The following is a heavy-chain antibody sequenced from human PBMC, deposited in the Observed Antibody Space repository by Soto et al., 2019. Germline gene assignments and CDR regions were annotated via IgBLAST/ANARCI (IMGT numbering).Heavy chain of an antibody. J-gene: IGHJ4*02. CDR2: IYYSGNT. Sequence: QVQLQESGPGLVKPSETLSLTCTVSGGSISSYYWSWIRQPPGKGLEWIGYIYYSGNTNYNPSLKSRVTISVDTSKNQFSLKLSSVTAADTAVYYCARRYGSVFDFWGQGTLVTVSS. CDR1: GGSISSYY. V-gene: IGHV4-59*01. D-gene: IGHD6-19*01. CDR3: ARRYGSVFDF.